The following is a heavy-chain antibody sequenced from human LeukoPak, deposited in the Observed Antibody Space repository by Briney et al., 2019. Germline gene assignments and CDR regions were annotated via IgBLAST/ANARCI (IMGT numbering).Heavy chain of an antibody. D-gene: IGHD6-6*01. V-gene: IGHV3-23*01. J-gene: IGHJ4*02. CDR1: GFTFSSYS. CDR3: AKPDRAIAAPGY. Sequence: GGSLRLSCAASGFTFSSYSMNWVRQAPGKGLKWVSAISGSGGSTYYADSVKGRFTISRDNSKNTLYLQMNSLRAEDTAVYYCAKPDRAIAAPGYWGQGTLVTVSS. CDR2: ISGSGGST.